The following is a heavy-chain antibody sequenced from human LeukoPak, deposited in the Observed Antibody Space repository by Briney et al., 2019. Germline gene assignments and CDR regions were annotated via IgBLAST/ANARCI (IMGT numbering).Heavy chain of an antibody. J-gene: IGHJ1*01. D-gene: IGHD3-22*01. Sequence: ASVKVSCKASGYTFTSYAMNWVRQAPGQGLEWMGWINTNTGNPTYAQGFTGRFVFSLDTSVSTAYLQISSLKAEDTAVYYCAGEDYYDSSGYYYVGYFQHWGQGTLVTVSS. V-gene: IGHV7-4-1*02. CDR3: AGEDYYDSSGYYYVGYFQH. CDR2: INTNTGNP. CDR1: GYTFTSYA.